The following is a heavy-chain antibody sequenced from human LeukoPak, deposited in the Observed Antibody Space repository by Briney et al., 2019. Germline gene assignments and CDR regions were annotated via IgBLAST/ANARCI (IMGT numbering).Heavy chain of an antibody. CDR1: GGSISSGDYY. CDR2: IYYSGST. D-gene: IGHD5-24*01. J-gene: IGHJ4*02. CDR3: ARARRDGYNYGDPNFDY. V-gene: IGHV4-30-4*01. Sequence: PSETLSLTCTVSGGSISSGDYYWSWIRQPPGKGLGWIGYIYYSGSTYYNPSLKSRVTISVDTSKNQFSLKLSSVTAADTAVYYCARARRDGYNYGDPNFDYWGQGTLVTVSS.